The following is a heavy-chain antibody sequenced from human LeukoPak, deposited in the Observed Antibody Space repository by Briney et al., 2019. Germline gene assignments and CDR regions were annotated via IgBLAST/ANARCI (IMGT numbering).Heavy chain of an antibody. D-gene: IGHD3-3*01. J-gene: IGHJ6*02. Sequence: SETLSLTCTVSGGSISSYYRSWIRQPPGKGLEWIGYIYYSGSTNYNPSLKSRVTISVDTSKNQFSLKLSSVTAADTAVYYCARDRGLTIFGVVTGYYGMDVWGQGTTVTVSS. CDR2: IYYSGST. V-gene: IGHV4-59*01. CDR3: ARDRGLTIFGVVTGYYGMDV. CDR1: GGSISSYY.